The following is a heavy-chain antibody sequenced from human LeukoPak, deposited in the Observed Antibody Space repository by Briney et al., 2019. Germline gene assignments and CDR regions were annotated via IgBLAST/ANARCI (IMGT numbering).Heavy chain of an antibody. Sequence: PGGSLRLSCAASGFTFSSYGMHWVRQAPGKGLEWVAFIRYDGSNKYYADSVKGRFTISRDNSKNTLYLQMNSLRAEDTAVYYCARPHLWFGELYFDYWGQGTLVTVSS. D-gene: IGHD3-10*01. CDR3: ARPHLWFGELYFDY. CDR1: GFTFSSYG. CDR2: IRYDGSNK. J-gene: IGHJ4*02. V-gene: IGHV3-30*02.